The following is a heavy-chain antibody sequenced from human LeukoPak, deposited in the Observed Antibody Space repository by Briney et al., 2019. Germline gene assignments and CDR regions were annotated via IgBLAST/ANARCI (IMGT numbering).Heavy chain of an antibody. J-gene: IGHJ3*02. D-gene: IGHD5-12*01. V-gene: IGHV3-7*04. CDR1: GFTFSNYW. CDR3: AGDVDILLARYGLDR. Sequence: GGSLRLSCAASGFTFSNYWMRWVRQAPGKGLEWVALIKQDGSEEYYVDSVKGRFTISRDNAKNSLYLQMNYLRAEDTAVYYCAGDVDILLARYGLDRWGQGTMVTVSS. CDR2: IKQDGSEE.